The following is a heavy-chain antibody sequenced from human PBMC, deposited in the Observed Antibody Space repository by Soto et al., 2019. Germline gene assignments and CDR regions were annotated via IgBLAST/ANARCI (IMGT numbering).Heavy chain of an antibody. Sequence: EVQLVESGGGLVQPGGSLGLSCAASGFTFSLYSMSWVRQAPGKGLEWVSYISRSSTGIHYADSVKGRFAISRDDATNSMHLQMNSLRDGDTAVYYCARAVTWGLDVWGQGTTVSISS. CDR3: ARAVTWGLDV. CDR1: GFTFSLYS. J-gene: IGHJ6*02. V-gene: IGHV3-48*02. CDR2: ISRSSTGI. D-gene: IGHD3-10*01.